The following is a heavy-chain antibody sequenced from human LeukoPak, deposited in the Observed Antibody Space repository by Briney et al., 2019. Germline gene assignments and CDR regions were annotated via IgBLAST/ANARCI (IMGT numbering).Heavy chain of an antibody. D-gene: IGHD6-13*01. CDR1: GGSSSGYH. CDR3: ARGLNFANSSPPSVYYFDY. V-gene: IGHV4-34*01. J-gene: IGHJ4*02. CDR2: INHSGST. Sequence: SETLSLTCAVFGGSSSGYHWSWIRQPPGKGLEWIGEINHSGSTNYNPSLKSRVTISVDTSKNQFSLKLSSVTAADTAVYYCARGLNFANSSPPSVYYFDYWGQGTLVTVSS.